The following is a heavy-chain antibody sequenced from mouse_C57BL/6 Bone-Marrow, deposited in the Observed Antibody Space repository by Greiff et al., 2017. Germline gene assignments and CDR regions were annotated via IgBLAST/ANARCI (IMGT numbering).Heavy chain of an antibody. V-gene: IGHV5-17*01. CDR2: ISSGSSTI. CDR3: ARDYGSSSVAY. CDR1: GFTFSDYG. Sequence: EVHLVESGGGLVKPGGSLKLSCAASGFTFSDYGMHWVRQAPEKGLEWVAYISSGSSTIYYADTVKGRFTISRDNAKNTLFLQMTSLRSEDTAMYYCARDYGSSSVAYWGQGTLVTVSA. J-gene: IGHJ3*01. D-gene: IGHD1-1*01.